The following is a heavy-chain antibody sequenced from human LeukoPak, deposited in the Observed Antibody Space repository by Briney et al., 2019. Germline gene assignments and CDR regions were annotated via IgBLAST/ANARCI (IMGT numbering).Heavy chain of an antibody. V-gene: IGHV5-51*01. D-gene: IGHD3-10*01. CDR2: IYPGDSDT. CDR3: ARHQGPGYYYYYMDV. J-gene: IGHJ6*03. Sequence: GESLKISCKGSGYSFTSYWIGWVRQMPGKGLEWMGIIYPGDSDTRYGPSFQGQVTISADKSISTAYLQWSSLKASDTAMYYCARHQGPGYYYYYMDVWGKGTTVTVSS. CDR1: GYSFTSYW.